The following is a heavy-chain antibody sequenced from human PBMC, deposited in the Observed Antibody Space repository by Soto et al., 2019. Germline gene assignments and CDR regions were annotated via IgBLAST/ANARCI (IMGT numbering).Heavy chain of an antibody. V-gene: IGHV2-5*02. J-gene: IGHJ4*02. Sequence: QITLKESGPTLVKPTQPLMLTCTFSGFSLSTSGVGVGWIRQPPGKALEWLALIYWDDDKRYSPSLKSRLTXXKDTSKTQVVLTMTNMDPVDTATYYCARISGWLDYWGQGTLVTVSS. CDR1: GFSLSTSGVG. D-gene: IGHD6-19*01. CDR3: ARISGWLDY. CDR2: IYWDDDK.